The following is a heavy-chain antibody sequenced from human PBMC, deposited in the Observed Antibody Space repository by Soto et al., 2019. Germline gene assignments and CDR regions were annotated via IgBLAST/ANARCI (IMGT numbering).Heavy chain of an antibody. CDR2: ISSSSSFI. CDR1: GFTLSRFS. Sequence: EVQLVESGGGLVKPGGSLRLSCAASGFTLSRFSMNWVRQAPGKGLEWVSSISSSSSFIYQADSVKGRFTISRDNAKDSLYLQMNSLRAEDTAVYYCARDRDWYFDLWGRGSLVTVSS. CDR3: ARDRDWYFDL. V-gene: IGHV3-21*01. J-gene: IGHJ2*01. D-gene: IGHD3-10*01.